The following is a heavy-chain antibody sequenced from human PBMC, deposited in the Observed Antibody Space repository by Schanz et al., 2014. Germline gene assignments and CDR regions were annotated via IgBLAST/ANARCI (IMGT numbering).Heavy chain of an antibody. CDR3: VRDSFFAFDY. D-gene: IGHD3-3*01. Sequence: VQLVESGGGVVQPGRSLRLSCAASGFTFSSYGMHWVRQAPGKGLEWVSYVSRSTPDIYYADSVKGRFTMSRDNAKNSVFLQMNSLRAEDTAVYYCVRDSFFAFDYWGQGTLGTVSS. J-gene: IGHJ4*02. CDR2: VSRSTPDI. V-gene: IGHV3-48*01. CDR1: GFTFSSYG.